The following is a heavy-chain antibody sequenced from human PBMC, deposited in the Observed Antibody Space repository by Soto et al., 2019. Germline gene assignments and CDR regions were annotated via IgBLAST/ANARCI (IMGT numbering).Heavy chain of an antibody. CDR2: FDPEDGET. V-gene: IGHV1-24*01. CDR3: ATDRSYYDFWSGYYGAFDI. CDR1: GYTLTELS. D-gene: IGHD3-3*01. Sequence: GASVKVSCKVSGYTLTELSMHWVRQAPGKGLEWMGGFDPEDGETIYAQKFQGRVTMTEDTSTDTAYMELSSLRSEDTAVYYCATDRSYYDFWSGYYGAFDIWGQGTMVTVSS. J-gene: IGHJ3*02.